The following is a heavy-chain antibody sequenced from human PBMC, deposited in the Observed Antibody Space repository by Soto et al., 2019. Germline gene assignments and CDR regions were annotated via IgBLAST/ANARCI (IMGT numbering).Heavy chain of an antibody. Sequence: EVQLVESGGGLVQPGESLRLSCAASGFTFSYYWMHWVRQAPGKGLVWVSRIHSDGSSTTYADSVKDRFTISRDNARNTLYLQMNSLRAEDTAVYYCARGDRGAFDLWGQGTVVTVSS. CDR3: ARGDRGAFDL. CDR2: IHSDGSST. J-gene: IGHJ3*01. CDR1: GFTFSYYW. D-gene: IGHD1-26*01. V-gene: IGHV3-74*01.